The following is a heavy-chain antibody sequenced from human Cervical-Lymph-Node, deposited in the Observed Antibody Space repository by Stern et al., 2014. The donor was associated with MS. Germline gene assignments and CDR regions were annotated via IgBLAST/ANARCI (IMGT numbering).Heavy chain of an antibody. Sequence: VQLLESGAGVKKPGASVSVSCKASGYTFTSYVMHWVRQALGQRLEWMGWLSPDNGNTRYSQKFQGSVTFTRDTSASTAFMQVSSLGSEDTALYYCAREGADDILDLWGQGTLVTVSS. J-gene: IGHJ5*02. V-gene: IGHV1-3*01. CDR1: GYTFTSYV. CDR2: LSPDNGNT. D-gene: IGHD1-1*01. CDR3: AREGADDILDL.